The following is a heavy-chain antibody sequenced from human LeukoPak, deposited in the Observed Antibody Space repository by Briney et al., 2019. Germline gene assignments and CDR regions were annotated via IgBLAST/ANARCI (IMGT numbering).Heavy chain of an antibody. CDR3: ARVRQWLYYYHYMDV. J-gene: IGHJ6*03. CDR1: GFTFSLYD. V-gene: IGHV3-13*01. Sequence: GGSLRLSCAASGFTFSLYDMHWVRQPTGKGLEWVSVITTSGNTYYPDSVKGRFTVSRENAKNSLYLQMNSLRAEDTAVYYCARVRQWLYYYHYMDVWGKGTTVTVSS. CDR2: ITTSGNT. D-gene: IGHD6-19*01.